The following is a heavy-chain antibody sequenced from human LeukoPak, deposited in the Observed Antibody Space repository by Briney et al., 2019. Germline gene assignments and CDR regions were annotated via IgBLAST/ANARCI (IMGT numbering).Heavy chain of an antibody. Sequence: GASVKVSCKSSGHTFSAYYMHWVRQAPGQGLEWMGWINPHSGATHSAQKFQGRVTMTRDTSISTDYMELSSPTSDDTAVYYCARKKVDVVSTYDYWGQGTLVTVSS. J-gene: IGHJ4*02. V-gene: IGHV1-2*02. CDR2: INPHSGAT. CDR3: ARKKVDVVSTYDY. D-gene: IGHD5/OR15-5a*01. CDR1: GHTFSAYY.